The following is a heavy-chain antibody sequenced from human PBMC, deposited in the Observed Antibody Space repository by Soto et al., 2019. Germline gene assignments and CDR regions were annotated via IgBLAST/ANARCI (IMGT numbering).Heavy chain of an antibody. J-gene: IGHJ4*02. CDR1: GFTFRNYW. D-gene: IGHD1-26*01. Sequence: EVQLVESGGGLVQPGGSLRLSCAASGFTFRNYWMSWVRQAPGKGLEWVAYIKEDGSEKYYVGSVKGRFTISRDNAKNSLYLQMNSLRAEDTAVYYCARAGIVGATVNDYWGQGTLVTVSS. V-gene: IGHV3-7*05. CDR3: ARAGIVGATVNDY. CDR2: IKEDGSEK.